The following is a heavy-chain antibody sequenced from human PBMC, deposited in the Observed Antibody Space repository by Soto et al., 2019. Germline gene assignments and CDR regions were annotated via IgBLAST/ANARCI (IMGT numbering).Heavy chain of an antibody. V-gene: IGHV3-72*01. CDR1: GFTFSDHY. J-gene: IGHJ4*02. CDR3: SRAGRVTTPYYVDY. CDR2: IRNKANSYTT. Sequence: EVLLVESGGGLVQPGGSLRLSCAASGFTFSDHYMDWVRQAPGKGLEWVGRIRNKANSYTTEYAASVKGRFTISRDDSKNSLYLQMNSLKIEDTAMYYCSRAGRVTTPYYVDYWGQGTLVTVSS. D-gene: IGHD4-17*01.